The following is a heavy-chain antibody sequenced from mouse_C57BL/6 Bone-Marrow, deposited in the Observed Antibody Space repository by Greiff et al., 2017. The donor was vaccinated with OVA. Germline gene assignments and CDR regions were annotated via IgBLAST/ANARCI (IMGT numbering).Heavy chain of an antibody. CDR1: GYTFTDYE. CDR2: IDPETGGT. J-gene: IGHJ3*01. Sequence: VQLQQSGAELVRPGASVTLSCKASGYTFTDYEMHWVKQTPVHGLEWIGAIDPETGGTAYNQKFKGKAILTADKSSSTAYMELRSLTSEDSAVYYCTVSDYYASPWFANEGQGTLVTVTA. V-gene: IGHV1-15*01. D-gene: IGHD1-1*01. CDR3: TVSDYYASPWFAN.